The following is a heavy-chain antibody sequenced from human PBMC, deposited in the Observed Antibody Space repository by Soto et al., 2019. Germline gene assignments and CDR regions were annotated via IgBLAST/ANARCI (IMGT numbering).Heavy chain of an antibody. V-gene: IGHV4-59*01. D-gene: IGHD3-3*01. CDR1: GGSISSYY. CDR2: IYYSGST. CDR3: ARGYYDFWSGYYDY. Sequence: SETLSLTCTVSGGSISSYYWSWIRQPPGKGLEWIGYIYYSGSTNYNPSLKSRVTISVDTSKNQFSLKLSSVTAADTAVYYCARGYYDFWSGYYDYWGQGTLVTVSS. J-gene: IGHJ4*02.